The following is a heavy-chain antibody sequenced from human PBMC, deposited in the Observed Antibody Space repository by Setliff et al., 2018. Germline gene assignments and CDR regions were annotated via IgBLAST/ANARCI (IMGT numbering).Heavy chain of an antibody. V-gene: IGHV4-4*07. CDR1: GGSISSYY. J-gene: IGHJ4*02. Sequence: SETLSLTCTVSGGSISSYYWSWIRQPAGKGLEWIGHIYIGGSANYNPSLKSRVTMSIDTSKNQFSLKLNSVTAADMAVYYCARHRSGPLDYWGQGTLVTVSS. CDR2: IYIGGSA. D-gene: IGHD6-19*01. CDR3: ARHRSGPLDY.